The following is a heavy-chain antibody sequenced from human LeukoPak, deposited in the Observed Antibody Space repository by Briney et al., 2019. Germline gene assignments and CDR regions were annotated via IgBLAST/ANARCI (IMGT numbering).Heavy chain of an antibody. V-gene: IGHV1-8*03. CDR1: GYTFTSYD. CDR3: ARGSSGGFGELLGWFDP. J-gene: IGHJ5*02. CDR2: MNPNSGNT. D-gene: IGHD3-10*01. Sequence: ASVKVSCKASGYTFTSYDINWVRQATGQGLEWMGWMNPNSGNTGYAQKFQGRVTITRNTSISTAYMELSSLRSEDTAVYYCARGSSGGFGELLGWFDPWGQGTLVTVSS.